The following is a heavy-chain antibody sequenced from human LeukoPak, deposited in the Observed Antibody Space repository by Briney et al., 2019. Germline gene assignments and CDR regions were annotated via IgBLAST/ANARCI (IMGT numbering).Heavy chain of an antibody. D-gene: IGHD6-13*01. V-gene: IGHV3-23*01. CDR1: GFTFSSYG. Sequence: GGSPRLSCAASGFTFSSYGMSWVRQAPGKGLEWVSAISGSGGSTYYADSVKGRFTISRDNSKNTLYLQMNSLRAEDTAVYYCALSSSWYGGFFDYWGQGTLVTVSS. J-gene: IGHJ4*02. CDR2: ISGSGGST. CDR3: ALSSSWYGGFFDY.